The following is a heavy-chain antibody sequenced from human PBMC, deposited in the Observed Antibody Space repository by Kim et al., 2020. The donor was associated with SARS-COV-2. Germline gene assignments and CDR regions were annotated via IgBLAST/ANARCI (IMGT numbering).Heavy chain of an antibody. CDR2: ISYDGSNK. CDR1: GFTFSSYA. V-gene: IGHV3-30*04. Sequence: GGSLRLSCAASGFTFSSYAMHWVRQAPGKGLEWVAVISYDGSNKYYADSVKGRFTISRDNSKNTLYLQMNSLRAEDTAVYYCAREGHRVRGELDYWGQGTLVTVSS. J-gene: IGHJ4*02. D-gene: IGHD3-10*01. CDR3: AREGHRVRGELDY.